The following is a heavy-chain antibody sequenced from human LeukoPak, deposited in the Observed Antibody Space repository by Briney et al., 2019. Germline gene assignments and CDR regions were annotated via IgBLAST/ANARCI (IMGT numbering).Heavy chain of an antibody. D-gene: IGHD3-22*01. CDR3: AGGPRGDIGGYYSGAFDI. J-gene: IGHJ3*02. Sequence: GESLKISCQGSGYIFTTYWIGWVRQMPGKGLEWMGIIYPGDSDTRYSPSFQGRVTISADKSISTAYLQWRSLKASDTAMYYCAGGPRGDIGGYYSGAFDIWGQGTMVIVSS. V-gene: IGHV5-51*01. CDR1: GYIFTTYW. CDR2: IYPGDSDT.